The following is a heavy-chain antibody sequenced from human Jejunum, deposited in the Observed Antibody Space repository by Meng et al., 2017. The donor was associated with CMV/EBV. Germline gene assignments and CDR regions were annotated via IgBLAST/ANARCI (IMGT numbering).Heavy chain of an antibody. J-gene: IGHJ5*02. CDR2: IHYSGRT. CDR3: ARQPGGPNWFDP. CDR1: GDSSTSGDYY. D-gene: IGHD1-26*01. V-gene: IGHV4-31*02. Sequence: GDSSTSGDYYWIWIRQQPGKGLEWIGYIHYSGRTDYNPSLRSRASISIDTSKNQFSLKLNFLTAADTAVYYCARQPGGPNWFDPWGQGTLVTVSS.